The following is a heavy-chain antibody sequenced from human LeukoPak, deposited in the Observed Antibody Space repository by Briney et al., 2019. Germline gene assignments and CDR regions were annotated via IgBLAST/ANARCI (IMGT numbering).Heavy chain of an antibody. D-gene: IGHD3-22*01. CDR2: IYYSGST. Sequence: SETLSLTCTVSGGSISSSSYYWGWIRQPPGKGLEWIGSIYYSGSTYYNPSLKSRVTTSVDTSKNQFSLKLSSVTAADTAVYYCARIEYYFDYWGQGTLVTVSS. CDR3: ARIEYYFDY. CDR1: GGSISSSSYY. V-gene: IGHV4-39*01. J-gene: IGHJ4*02.